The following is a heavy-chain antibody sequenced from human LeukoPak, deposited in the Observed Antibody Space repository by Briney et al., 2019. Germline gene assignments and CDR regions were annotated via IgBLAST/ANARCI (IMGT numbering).Heavy chain of an antibody. CDR3: ARDTSDYSGSYFDY. D-gene: IGHD1-26*01. CDR2: IYTSGST. CDR1: GGSISSGSYH. J-gene: IGHJ4*02. Sequence: PSETLSLTCTVSGGSISSGSYHWSWIRQPAGKGLEWIGRIYTSGSTNYNPSLKSRVTISVDTSKNQFSLKLSSVTAADTAVYYCARDTSDYSGSYFDYWGQGTLVTVSS. V-gene: IGHV4-61*02.